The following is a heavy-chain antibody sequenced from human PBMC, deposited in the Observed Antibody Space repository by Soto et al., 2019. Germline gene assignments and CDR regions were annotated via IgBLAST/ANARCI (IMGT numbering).Heavy chain of an antibody. D-gene: IGHD2-15*01. Sequence: KPSDTLSLTCTISGDSSSSYYWSWIRQPPGKGLEWIGYISYSGNTNYNPSLKSRVTISIDTSKNQFSLKVTSVTAADTAVYYCTCLRCYRGSPIDYWGQGAQVTVSS. J-gene: IGHJ4*02. CDR2: ISYSGNT. CDR1: GDSSSSYY. V-gene: IGHV4-59*01. CDR3: TCLRCYRGSPIDY.